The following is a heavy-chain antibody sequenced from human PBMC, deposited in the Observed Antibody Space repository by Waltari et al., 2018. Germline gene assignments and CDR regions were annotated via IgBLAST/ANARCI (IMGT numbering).Heavy chain of an antibody. CDR3: ARGGGGDWEWFDP. D-gene: IGHD2-21*02. J-gene: IGHJ5*02. V-gene: IGHV4-59*01. CDR1: GGSISGFY. CDR2: IYYTGST. Sequence: QVQLQESSPRLLKPSETLSLISTVSGGSISGFYWSWVRQPPGKGLDWIGYIYYTGSTNFNPSLKSRVTMSVDTSKNQFSLKLSSVTAADTAFYYCARGGGGDWEWFDPWGQGTLVTVSS.